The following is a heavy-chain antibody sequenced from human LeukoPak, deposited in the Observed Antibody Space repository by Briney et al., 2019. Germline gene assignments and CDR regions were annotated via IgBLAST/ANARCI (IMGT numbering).Heavy chain of an antibody. J-gene: IGHJ4*02. Sequence: GGSLRLSCAASGFTFSSYSMNWVRQAPGKGLEWVSSISSSSSYIYYADSVKGRFTISRDNSKNTLYLQMNSLRDDDTAVYYCAKGKGVGYGPYDYWGQGTLVTVSS. D-gene: IGHD5-18*01. CDR3: AKGKGVGYGPYDY. CDR2: ISSSSSYI. V-gene: IGHV3-21*04. CDR1: GFTFSSYS.